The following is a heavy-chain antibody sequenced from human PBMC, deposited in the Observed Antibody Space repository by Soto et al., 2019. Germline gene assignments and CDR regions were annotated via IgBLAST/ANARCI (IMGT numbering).Heavy chain of an antibody. CDR3: ATAARPNYYYGMDV. CDR2: ISYDGSNK. V-gene: IGHV3-30*03. Sequence: GGSLRLSCAASGFTVSSYGMHWVRQAPGKGLEWVAVISYDGSNKYYADSVKGRFTISRDNSKNTLYLQMNSLRAEDTAVYYCATAARPNYYYGMDVWGQGTTFTVSS. D-gene: IGHD6-6*01. CDR1: GFTVSSYG. J-gene: IGHJ6*02.